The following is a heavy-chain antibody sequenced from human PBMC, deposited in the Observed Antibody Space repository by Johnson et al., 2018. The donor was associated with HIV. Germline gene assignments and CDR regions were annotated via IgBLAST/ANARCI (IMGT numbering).Heavy chain of an antibody. V-gene: IGHV3-66*04. CDR2: IESGGST. CDR1: KFRCRSYG. Sequence: VQLVESGGGVVQPGRSLRLSCAASKFRCRSYGMHWVRQAPGKGLEWVSLIESGGSTYYADSVKGRFTISRDNSENTLYLQMNSLRAEDTAAYYCARPEWELDGFDIWGQGTMVTVSS. J-gene: IGHJ3*02. D-gene: IGHD1-26*01. CDR3: ARPEWELDGFDI.